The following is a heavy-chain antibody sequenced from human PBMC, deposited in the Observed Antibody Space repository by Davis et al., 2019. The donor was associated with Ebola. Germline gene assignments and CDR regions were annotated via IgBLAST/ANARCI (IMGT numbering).Heavy chain of an antibody. J-gene: IGHJ3*02. CDR2: INAANVNT. V-gene: IGHV1-3*01. D-gene: IGHD3/OR15-3a*01. Sequence: ASVKVSCKSSGYTFTPYALHWVRQAPGQGLEWMGRINAANVNTKYSEKFQGRLTISRDTSANTAYMELNSLKSEDTAVYYCAREVWTGDDAFDIWGQGTMVTVSS. CDR1: GYTFTPYA. CDR3: AREVWTGDDAFDI.